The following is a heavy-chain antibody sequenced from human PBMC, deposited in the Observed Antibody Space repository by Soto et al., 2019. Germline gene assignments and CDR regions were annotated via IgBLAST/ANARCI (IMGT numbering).Heavy chain of an antibody. CDR2: ISYDGSNK. CDR3: AKDLRHGTYYYDSSGYPDY. D-gene: IGHD3-22*01. J-gene: IGHJ4*02. CDR1: GFTFSSYG. Sequence: QVQLVESGGGVVQPGRSLRLSCAASGFTFSSYGMHWVRQAPGKGLEWVAVISYDGSNKYYADSVKGRFTISRDNSKNTLYLQMNSLRAEDTAVYYCAKDLRHGTYYYDSSGYPDYWGQGTLVTVSS. V-gene: IGHV3-30*18.